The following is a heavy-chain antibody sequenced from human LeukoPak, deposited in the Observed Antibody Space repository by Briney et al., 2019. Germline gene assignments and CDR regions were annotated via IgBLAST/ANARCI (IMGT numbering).Heavy chain of an antibody. Sequence: ASVKVSCKVSGYTLTELSMHWVRQAPGKGLEWMGGFDPEDGETIYAEKFQGRVTINADKSSSTTYMELTSLRSEDTAMYYCARDHCSRGSCLGGHWGQGTLVTVSS. V-gene: IGHV1-24*01. D-gene: IGHD2-15*01. CDR2: FDPEDGET. J-gene: IGHJ4*02. CDR3: ARDHCSRGSCLGGH. CDR1: GYTLTELS.